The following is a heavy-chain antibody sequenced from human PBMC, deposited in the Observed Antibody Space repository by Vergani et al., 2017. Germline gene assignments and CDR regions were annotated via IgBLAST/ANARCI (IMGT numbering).Heavy chain of an antibody. CDR1: GYSFTSYW. Sequence: EVQLVQSGAEVKKPGESLRISCKGSGYSFTSYWISWVRQMPGKGLEWMGRIDPSDSYTNYSPSFQGHVTISADKSITTAYLQWRSLEASDTAIYYCTRHVPCGDGACLHFDHWGQGTQVTVFS. J-gene: IGHJ4*02. D-gene: IGHD2-21*01. CDR2: IDPSDSYT. V-gene: IGHV5-10-1*03. CDR3: TRHVPCGDGACLHFDH.